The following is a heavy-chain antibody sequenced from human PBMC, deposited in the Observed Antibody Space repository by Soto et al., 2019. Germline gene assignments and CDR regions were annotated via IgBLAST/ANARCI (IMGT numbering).Heavy chain of an antibody. D-gene: IGHD3-3*01. CDR3: ARGGGVGVAGSAAFDM. Sequence: QLHLVQSGAVVKKPGASVTVSCSASGYPVTAYYMHWVRQVPGRGLEWMGGINPATGAAKYTQTFQGRVTMTRDTSTSTVFMELSGLTSEDTAVFYWARGGGVGVAGSAAFDMWGQGTLVTVSS. V-gene: IGHV1-2*02. J-gene: IGHJ3*02. CDR1: GYPVTAYY. CDR2: INPATGAA.